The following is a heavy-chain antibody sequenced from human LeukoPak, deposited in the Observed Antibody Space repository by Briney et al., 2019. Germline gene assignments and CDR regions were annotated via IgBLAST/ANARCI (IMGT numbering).Heavy chain of an antibody. CDR2: ISTISST. Sequence: GGSLRLSCAASGFTFSSYSMNWVRQAPGRGLEWVSGISTISSTFYADSVKGRFTISRDNSKNTLYLQMNSLRAEDTAVYYCAKSPALWLEETGTAFDIWGRGTMVTVSS. J-gene: IGHJ3*02. CDR1: GFTFSSYS. CDR3: AKSPALWLEETGTAFDI. V-gene: IGHV3-23*01. D-gene: IGHD3-10*01.